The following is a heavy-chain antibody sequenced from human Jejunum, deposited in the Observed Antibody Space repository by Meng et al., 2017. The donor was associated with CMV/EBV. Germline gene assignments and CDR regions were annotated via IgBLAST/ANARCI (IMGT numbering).Heavy chain of an antibody. CDR2: ISWSSTYI. CDR3: TRGGWRYSFGSFDY. D-gene: IGHD5-18*01. J-gene: IGHJ4*02. V-gene: IGHV3-21*01. CDR1: GFTFSSYS. Sequence: GFTFSSYSMNCVRQAPGRGLEWVSSISWSSTYIFYADSVRGRFTISRDNTKNSLYLQMNNLTVEDTAMYYCTRGGWRYSFGSFDYWGQGALVTVSS.